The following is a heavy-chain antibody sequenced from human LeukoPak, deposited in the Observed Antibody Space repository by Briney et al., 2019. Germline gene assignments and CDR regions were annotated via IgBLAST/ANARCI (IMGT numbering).Heavy chain of an antibody. V-gene: IGHV3-21*01. CDR2: ISSSSSYI. Sequence: PGGSLRLSCAASGFTFSSYSMNWVRQAPGKGLEWVSSISSSSSYIYYADSVKGRFTISRDNAKNSLYLQMNSLRAEDTAVYYCARVPDSGSYYVFLKIPSDAAFDIWGQGTMVTVSS. D-gene: IGHD1-26*01. CDR1: GFTFSSYS. J-gene: IGHJ3*02. CDR3: ARVPDSGSYYVFLKIPSDAAFDI.